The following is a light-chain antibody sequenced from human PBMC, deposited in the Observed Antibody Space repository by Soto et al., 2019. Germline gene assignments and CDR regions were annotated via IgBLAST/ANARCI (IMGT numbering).Light chain of an antibody. CDR3: QQYNNWPPVT. V-gene: IGKV3D-15*01. J-gene: IGKJ4*01. CDR1: QSVSSSY. CDR2: GAS. Sequence: EIVLTQSPATLSLSPGERATLSCRASQSVSSSYLAWYQQKPGQAPRLLIYGASARATGIPAKFSGSGSGTEFTLTIGSLQSEDFAVYYCQQYNNWPPVTFGGGTKVDIK.